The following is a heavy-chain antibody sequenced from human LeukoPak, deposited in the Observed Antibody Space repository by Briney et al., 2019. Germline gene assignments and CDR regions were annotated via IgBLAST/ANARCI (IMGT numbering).Heavy chain of an antibody. Sequence: PGGSMRLSCAASGFTFSTYSMSWVRQAPGKGLEWVSFISGSGSYIYYADSVKGRFTISRDNAKNSLLLQMTSLRAEDTAVYYCARAVDASSWYDFWGQGTLVTVSS. CDR1: GFTFSTYS. V-gene: IGHV3-21*01. CDR3: ARAVDASSWYDF. D-gene: IGHD6-13*01. J-gene: IGHJ4*02. CDR2: ISGSGSYI.